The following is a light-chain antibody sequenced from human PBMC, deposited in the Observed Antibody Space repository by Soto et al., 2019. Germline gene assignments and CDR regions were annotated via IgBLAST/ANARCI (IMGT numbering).Light chain of an antibody. Sequence: EIVLTQSPVTLSLSPGERATLSCRASRSVHIYLAWYQQKPGQAPRLLIYDASNRATGIPARFSGSGSGTDFTLTISSLEPEDSAVYYCQQRSNWPPMYTFGQGTKLEIK. V-gene: IGKV3-11*01. CDR1: RSVHIY. J-gene: IGKJ2*01. CDR3: QQRSNWPPMYT. CDR2: DAS.